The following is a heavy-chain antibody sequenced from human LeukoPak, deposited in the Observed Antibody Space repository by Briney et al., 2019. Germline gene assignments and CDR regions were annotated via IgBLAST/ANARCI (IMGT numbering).Heavy chain of an antibody. Sequence: PSETLSLTCTVSGYSISSGYYWGWIRQPPGKGLEWIGNIYHSGSTTYNPSLKSRVTMSVDTSKSQFSLNLMSVTAADTAVYYCTRDTGTTGEVKFDPWGQGTLVTVSS. CDR2: IYHSGST. CDR3: TRDTGTTGEVKFDP. V-gene: IGHV4-38-2*02. D-gene: IGHD4-17*01. CDR1: GYSISSGYY. J-gene: IGHJ5*02.